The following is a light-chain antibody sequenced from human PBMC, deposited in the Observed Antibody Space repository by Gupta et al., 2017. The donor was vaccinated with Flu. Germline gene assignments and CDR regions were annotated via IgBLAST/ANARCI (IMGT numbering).Light chain of an antibody. CDR3: QQYHSYPFT. J-gene: IGKJ2*01. CDR1: PSINTW. CDR2: KAS. Sequence: GDRVTITCRASPSINTWLAWYQQKSGKAPTVLIYKASTLKSGVPSRFSGSGSGTEFTLTISGLQPDDFATYYCQQYHSYPFTFGQGTKVEI. V-gene: IGKV1-5*03.